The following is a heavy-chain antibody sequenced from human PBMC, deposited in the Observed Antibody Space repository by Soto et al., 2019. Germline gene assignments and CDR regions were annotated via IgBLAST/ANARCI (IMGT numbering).Heavy chain of an antibody. V-gene: IGHV3-23*01. CDR3: AKSSRSVYYYGMDV. CDR1: GFTFSSYA. CDR2: ISTSGGST. Sequence: GSLRLSCAASGFTFSSYAMSWVRQAPGKGLEWVSGISTSGGSTYYADSVKGRFTIPRDNSKNTLYLQMNSLRAEDTALYYCAKSSRSVYYYGMDVWGQGTTVTVSS. D-gene: IGHD3-3*01. J-gene: IGHJ6*02.